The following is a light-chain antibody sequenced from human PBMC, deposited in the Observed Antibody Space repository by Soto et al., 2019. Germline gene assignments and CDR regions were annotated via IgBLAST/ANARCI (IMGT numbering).Light chain of an antibody. Sequence: QSALTQPASVSGSPGQSITISCTGTSSDVGSYNLVSWYQQHPGKAPKLMIYENSKRPSGVSIRFSGSKSANTASLTISGLQAEDEADYYCCSYAGSSTYVFGAGTKVTVL. CDR3: CSYAGSSTYV. CDR1: SSDVGSYNL. J-gene: IGLJ1*01. CDR2: ENS. V-gene: IGLV2-23*01.